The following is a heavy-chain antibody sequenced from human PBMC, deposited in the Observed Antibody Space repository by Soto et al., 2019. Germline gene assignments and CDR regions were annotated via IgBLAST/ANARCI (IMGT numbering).Heavy chain of an antibody. CDR1: GGSFSGYY. CDR3: ARGSCDYSMGV. CDR2: INQSGST. V-gene: IGHV4-34*01. J-gene: IGHJ6*02. Sequence: SETLSLTCAVYGGSFSGYYWSWIRQPPGKGLEWMGEINQSGSTNYNPSLKSRVTISVYTPKNQFSLKLSSVTAADTAVYYCARGSCDYSMGVWGQATTVTVSS.